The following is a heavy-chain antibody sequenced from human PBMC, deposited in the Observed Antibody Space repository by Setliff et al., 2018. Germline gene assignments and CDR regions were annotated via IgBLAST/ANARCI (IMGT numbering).Heavy chain of an antibody. V-gene: IGHV4-59*01. Sequence: SETLSLTCTVSGVSIRSYYWSWIRQPPGKGLEWIGYIFYSGSSNYNPSLQSRVSISVDXSKNQLSLXXDSLTAADTAVYFCARLPRTVTHFDYWGQGALVTVSS. CDR1: GVSIRSYY. J-gene: IGHJ4*02. CDR3: ARLPRTVTHFDY. CDR2: IFYSGSS. D-gene: IGHD4-17*01.